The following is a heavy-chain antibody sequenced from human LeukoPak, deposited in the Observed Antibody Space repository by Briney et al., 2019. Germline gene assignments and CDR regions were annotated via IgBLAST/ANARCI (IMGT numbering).Heavy chain of an antibody. CDR3: ARGSWLLRKGPLDY. V-gene: IGHV4-39*07. CDR2: IYYSGST. Sequence: PSETLSLTCTVSGGSISSSSYYWGWIRQPPGKGLEWIGSIYYSGSTYYNPSLKSRVTISVDTSKNQFSLKLSSVTAADTAVYYCARGSWLLRKGPLDYWGQGTLVTVSS. D-gene: IGHD2-21*01. CDR1: GGSISSSSYY. J-gene: IGHJ4*02.